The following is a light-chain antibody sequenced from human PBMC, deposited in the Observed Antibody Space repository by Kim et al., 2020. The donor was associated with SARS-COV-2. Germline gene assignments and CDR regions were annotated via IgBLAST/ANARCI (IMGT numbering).Light chain of an antibody. V-gene: IGLV7-43*01. CDR2: DTS. J-gene: IGLJ3*02. CDR1: TGAVTSGYY. CDR3: LLFYGGAQNCWV. Sequence: TVTLTCASSTGAVTSGYYPNLFQQKPGQAPRALIYDTSNKHSWTPARFSGSLLGGKAALTLSGVQPEDEAEYYCLLFYGGAQNCWVFGGGTQLTVL.